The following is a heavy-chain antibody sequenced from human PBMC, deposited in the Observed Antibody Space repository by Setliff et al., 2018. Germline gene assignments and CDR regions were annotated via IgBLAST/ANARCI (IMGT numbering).Heavy chain of an antibody. CDR2: IYYSVTT. CDR1: GGSVSSSSYY. J-gene: IGHJ5*01. D-gene: IGHD1-26*01. CDR3: ASRRTGPGGWFDY. V-gene: IGHV4-39*01. Sequence: SLTCTVSGGSVSSSSYYWGWIRQPPGKGLEWIGTIYYSVTTYYSPSLKSRVTISVDTSKNQFSLKLTSVTAADTAIYYCASRRTGPGGWFDYWGQGTLVTVSS.